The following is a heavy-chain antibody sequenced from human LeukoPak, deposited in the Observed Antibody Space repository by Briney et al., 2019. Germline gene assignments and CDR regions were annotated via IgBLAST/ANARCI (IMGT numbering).Heavy chain of an antibody. CDR2: IDWDDDK. CDR3: ARIRPYYYDSSGYLFDY. J-gene: IGHJ4*02. V-gene: IGHV2-70*11. D-gene: IGHD3-22*01. CDR1: GFSLSTRGMC. Sequence: SGPALLKPTQTLTLTCTFSGFSLSTRGMCVSWIRQPPGKALEWLARIDWDDDKYYSTSLKTRLTISKDTSKNQVVLTMTNMDPVDTATYYCARIRPYYYDSSGYLFDYWGQGTLVTVSS.